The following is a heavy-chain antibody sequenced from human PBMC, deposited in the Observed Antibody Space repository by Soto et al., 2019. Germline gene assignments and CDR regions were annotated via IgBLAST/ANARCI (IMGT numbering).Heavy chain of an antibody. CDR1: GFTFSSYA. CDR3: AKGSKGWLLWVSDY. Sequence: GGFLRLSCAASGFTFSSYAMSWVRQAPGKGLEWVSAISGSGGSTYYADSVKGRFTISRDNSKNTLYLQMNSLRAEDTAVYYCAKGSKGWLLWVSDYWGQGTLVTVSS. V-gene: IGHV3-23*01. D-gene: IGHD3-3*01. J-gene: IGHJ4*02. CDR2: ISGSGGST.